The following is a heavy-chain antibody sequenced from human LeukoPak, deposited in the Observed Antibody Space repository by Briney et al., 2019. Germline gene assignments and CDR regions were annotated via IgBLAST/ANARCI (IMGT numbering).Heavy chain of an antibody. CDR1: GFTFSNAW. CDR2: FKTKADGGTT. D-gene: IGHD3-9*01. V-gene: IGHV3-15*01. J-gene: IGHJ4*02. Sequence: PGGSLRLSCAASGFTFSNAWMSWVRQAPGKGLEWVGHFKTKADGGTTDYAAPVKGRFTISRDDSKNTLFLQMNSLKIEDTAVYYCTTDTIFWLGRTFDYWGQGTLVTVSS. CDR3: TTDTIFWLGRTFDY.